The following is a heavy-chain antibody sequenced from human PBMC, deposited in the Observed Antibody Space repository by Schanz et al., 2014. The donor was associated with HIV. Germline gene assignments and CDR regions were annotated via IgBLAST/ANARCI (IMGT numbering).Heavy chain of an antibody. Sequence: QVHLVESGGGVVRPGRSLRLSCAASGFTFSSFGMHWVRQAPGKGLEWVAVIWYDGSNKYYADSVKGRFTISRDNSKNTLYLQMNSLRAEDTAVYYCARVFGRTYGLPDYWGQGTLVTVSS. J-gene: IGHJ4*02. CDR2: IWYDGSNK. CDR3: ARVFGRTYGLPDY. V-gene: IGHV3-33*08. CDR1: GFTFSSFG. D-gene: IGHD3-10*01.